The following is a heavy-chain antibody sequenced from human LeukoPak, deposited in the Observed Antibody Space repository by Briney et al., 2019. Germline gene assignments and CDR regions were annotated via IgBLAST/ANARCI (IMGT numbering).Heavy chain of an antibody. Sequence: PGRSLRLSCAASGFTVSSNYMSWVRQAPGKGLEWVSVIYSGGSTYYADSVKGRFTISRDNSKNTLYLQMNSLRAEDTAVYYCARIRFLEWFYDYWGQGTLVTVSS. CDR3: ARIRFLEWFYDY. CDR2: IYSGGST. D-gene: IGHD3-3*01. CDR1: GFTVSSNY. J-gene: IGHJ4*02. V-gene: IGHV3-53*01.